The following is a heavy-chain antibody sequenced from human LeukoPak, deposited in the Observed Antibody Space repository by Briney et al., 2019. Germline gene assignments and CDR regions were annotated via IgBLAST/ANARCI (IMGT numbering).Heavy chain of an antibody. CDR1: GYTFTGYY. Sequence: GASVKVSCKASGYTFTGYYMLWVRQASGQGLEWTGWISAYNGNTNYAQKLQGRVTMTTDTSTSTAYMELRSLRSDDTAVYYCAREVRLTMVRGAGSLDALDIWGQGTMVTVSS. J-gene: IGHJ3*02. V-gene: IGHV1-18*04. CDR3: AREVRLTMVRGAGSLDALDI. CDR2: ISAYNGNT. D-gene: IGHD3-10*01.